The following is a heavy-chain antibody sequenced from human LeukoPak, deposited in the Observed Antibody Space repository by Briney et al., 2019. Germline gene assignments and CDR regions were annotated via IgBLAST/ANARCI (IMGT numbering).Heavy chain of an antibody. V-gene: IGHV4-34*01. CDR2: INHSGST. CDR3: AREERPGVRGVDTNWFDP. Sequence: SETLSLTCAVYGGSFSGYYWSWIRQPPGKGLEWIGEINHSGSTNYNPSLKSRVTISVDTSKNQFSLKLSSVTAADTAVYYCAREERPGVRGVDTNWFDPWGQGTLVTVSS. J-gene: IGHJ5*02. D-gene: IGHD3-10*01. CDR1: GGSFSGYY.